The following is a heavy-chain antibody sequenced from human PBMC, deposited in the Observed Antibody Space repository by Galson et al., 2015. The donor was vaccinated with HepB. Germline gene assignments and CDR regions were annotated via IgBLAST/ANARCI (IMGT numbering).Heavy chain of an antibody. V-gene: IGHV3-48*01. Sequence: SLRLSCAASGFIFSSYSMSWVRQAPGKGLEWVSYISSTSSTIYYADSVKGRFTISRGNTKNSLYLQMNSLRAEDTAVYYCARDYGGFNDYWGQGTLVTVSS. CDR3: ARDYGGFNDY. CDR2: ISSTSSTI. J-gene: IGHJ4*02. CDR1: GFIFSSYS. D-gene: IGHD4-23*01.